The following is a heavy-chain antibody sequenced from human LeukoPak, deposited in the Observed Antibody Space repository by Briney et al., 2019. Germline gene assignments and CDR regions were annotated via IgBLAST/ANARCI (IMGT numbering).Heavy chain of an antibody. V-gene: IGHV1-69*05. J-gene: IGHJ4*02. CDR2: IIPIFGTA. CDR1: GGTFSSYA. D-gene: IGHD3-22*01. Sequence: SVKVSCKASGGTFSSYAISWVRQAPGQGLEWMGGIIPIFGTANYAQKFQGRVTITTDESTSTAYMELSSPRSEDTAVYYCARGGRSSGYYYAIDYWGQGTLVTVSS. CDR3: ARGGRSSGYYYAIDY.